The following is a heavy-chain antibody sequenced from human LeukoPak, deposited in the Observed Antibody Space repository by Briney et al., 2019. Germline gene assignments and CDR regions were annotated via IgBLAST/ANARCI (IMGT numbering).Heavy chain of an antibody. V-gene: IGHV1-8*01. D-gene: IGHD1-1*01. Sequence: GASVKVSCKASVYTFTSFDINWVRQATGQGLEWMGWMNPNSGNTGFAQKFQGRVTMTRDTSISTAYMELSGLRSEDTAVYYCARGRGTGSGLRRLDYWGQGTLVTISS. CDR3: ARGRGTGSGLRRLDY. CDR1: VYTFTSFD. J-gene: IGHJ4*02. CDR2: MNPNSGNT.